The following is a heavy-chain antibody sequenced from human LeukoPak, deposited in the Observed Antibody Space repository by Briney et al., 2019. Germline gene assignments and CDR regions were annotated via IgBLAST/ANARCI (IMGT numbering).Heavy chain of an antibody. D-gene: IGHD3-10*01. Sequence: SETLPLTCAVSGGSISSSNWWSWVRQPPGKGLEWIGEIYHSGSTNYNPSLNSRVTISVDKSKNQFSLKLSSVTAADTAVYYCARLITMVRGLEDWFDPWGQGSLVTVSS. CDR2: IYHSGST. J-gene: IGHJ5*02. V-gene: IGHV4-4*02. CDR1: GGSISSSNW. CDR3: ARLITMVRGLEDWFDP.